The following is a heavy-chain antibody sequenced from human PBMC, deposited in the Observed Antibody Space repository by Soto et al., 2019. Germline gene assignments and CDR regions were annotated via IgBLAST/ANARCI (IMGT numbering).Heavy chain of an antibody. D-gene: IGHD1-26*01. CDR2: ISGSGGST. CDR1: GFTFSSYA. Sequence: EVQLLESGGGLVQPGGSLRLSCAASGFTFSSYAMSWVRQAPGKGLEWVSAISGSGGSTYYADCVKGRFTISRDNSKNTLYLQMNSLRAEDTAVYYCANTLIVGATSFDYWGQGTLVTVSS. V-gene: IGHV3-23*01. J-gene: IGHJ4*02. CDR3: ANTLIVGATSFDY.